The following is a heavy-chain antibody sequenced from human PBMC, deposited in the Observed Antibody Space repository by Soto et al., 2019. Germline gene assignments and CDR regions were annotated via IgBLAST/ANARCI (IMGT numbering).Heavy chain of an antibody. CDR1: GFIFSDYY. D-gene: IGHD1-26*01. J-gene: IGHJ3*02. CDR3: ARAMGSYDAFDI. CDR2: IRHSGNTI. V-gene: IGHV3-11*01. Sequence: ESGGGLVKPGGSLRLSCAASGFIFSDYYMSWIRQAPGKGLEWISYIRHSGNTIFYADSVKGRFTISRDNAKNSLYLQMNSLRAEDTAVYYCARAMGSYDAFDIWGQGTMVTVSS.